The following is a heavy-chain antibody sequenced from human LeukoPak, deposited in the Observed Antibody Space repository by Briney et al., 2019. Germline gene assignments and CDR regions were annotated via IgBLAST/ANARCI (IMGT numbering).Heavy chain of an antibody. J-gene: IGHJ4*02. D-gene: IGHD3-22*01. CDR2: IKKDGSEK. Sequence: PGGSLRLSCAASGFTFSRYWMSWVRQAPGKGLEWVANIKKDGSEKYYVDSVKGRFTISRDNAKNSLYLQMNSLRAEDTAVYYCARDASYYDSSGYIDYWGQGTLVTVSS. V-gene: IGHV3-7*01. CDR3: ARDASYYDSSGYIDY. CDR1: GFTFSRYW.